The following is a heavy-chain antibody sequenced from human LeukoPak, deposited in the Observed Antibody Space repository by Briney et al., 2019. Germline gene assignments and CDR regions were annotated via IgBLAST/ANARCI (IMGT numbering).Heavy chain of an antibody. CDR3: ARERGSGWLNWFDP. CDR2: INPNSGGT. CDR1: GYTFTGYY. Sequence: GASVKVSCKASGYTFTGYYMHWVRQAPGQGLEWMGWINPNSGGTNYAQKFQGRVTITRDTSASTAYMGLSSLRSEDTAVYYCARERGSGWLNWFDPWGQGTLVTVSS. D-gene: IGHD6-19*01. V-gene: IGHV1-2*02. J-gene: IGHJ5*02.